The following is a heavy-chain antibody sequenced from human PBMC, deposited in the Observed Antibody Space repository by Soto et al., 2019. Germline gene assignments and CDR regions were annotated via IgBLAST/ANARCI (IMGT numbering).Heavy chain of an antibody. CDR3: ARGLECRGYCLDKPTWFAP. D-gene: IGHD2-15*01. J-gene: IGHJ5*02. V-gene: IGHV1-69*06. Sequence: VASVKVSCKASGGTFSTYTFSWVRQAPGQGLEWMGRIIPIFGTPYYAQKFQGRVTITADKSTSTVYMELSSLRSDDTAVYFCARGLECRGYCLDKPTWFAPWGQGTLVTVSS. CDR1: GGTFSTYT. CDR2: IIPIFGTP.